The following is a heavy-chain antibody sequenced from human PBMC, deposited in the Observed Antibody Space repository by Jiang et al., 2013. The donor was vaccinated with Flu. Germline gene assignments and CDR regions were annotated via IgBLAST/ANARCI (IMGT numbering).Heavy chain of an antibody. Sequence: LEWMGIIYPGDSDTRYSPSFQGQVTISADKSISTAYLQWSSLKASDTAMYYCARRTDSSGYYSFDYWGQGTLVTVSS. CDR2: IYPGDSDT. D-gene: IGHD3-22*01. V-gene: IGHV5-51*01. J-gene: IGHJ4*02. CDR3: ARRTDSSGYYSFDY.